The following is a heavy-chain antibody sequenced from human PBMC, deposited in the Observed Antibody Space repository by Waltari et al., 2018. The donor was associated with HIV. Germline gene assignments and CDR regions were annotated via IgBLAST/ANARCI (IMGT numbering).Heavy chain of an antibody. CDR2: VSAYNGNT. J-gene: IGHJ4*02. Sequence: QVQLVQYGAEVKKPGASVTVSCTASGYTFTRHGIRWVRQAPGQGLEWMGWVSAYNGNTNYAQKLQGRVTMTTDTSTSTAYMELRSLRSDDTAVYYCARINCTSVSCYASLDYWGQGTLVTVSS. D-gene: IGHD2-2*01. CDR1: GYTFTRHG. V-gene: IGHV1-18*01. CDR3: ARINCTSVSCYASLDY.